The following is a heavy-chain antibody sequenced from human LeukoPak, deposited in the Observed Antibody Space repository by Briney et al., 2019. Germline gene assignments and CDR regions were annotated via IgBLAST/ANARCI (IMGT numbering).Heavy chain of an antibody. V-gene: IGHV5-10-1*01. CDR1: GYRFTSYC. CDR2: IDPSHSYT. J-gene: IGHJ6*02. CDR3: ARQHYDYCMDV. Sequence: GESLKISCKGSGYRFTSYCISWVRQIPGKGLEGMRRIDPSHSYTNYRPSFQGHVTISADQSISTACLQWSSLKASDTAMYYCARQHYDYCMDVWGQGTTVTVSS.